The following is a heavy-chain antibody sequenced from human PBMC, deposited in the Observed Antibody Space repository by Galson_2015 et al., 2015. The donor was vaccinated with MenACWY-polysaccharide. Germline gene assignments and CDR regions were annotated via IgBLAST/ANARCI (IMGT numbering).Heavy chain of an antibody. CDR1: GFTFSTYW. V-gene: IGHV3-74*01. CDR2: IKSDGSST. D-gene: IGHD5-12*01. Sequence: SLRLSCAASGFTFSTYWMHWVRQAPGKGLVWVSRIKSDGSSTNYADSVKGRFTISRDNAKNTLYLQMNSLRAEYTALYYCARGYSAYDWGQGTLVTVSA. CDR3: ARGYSAYD. J-gene: IGHJ4*02.